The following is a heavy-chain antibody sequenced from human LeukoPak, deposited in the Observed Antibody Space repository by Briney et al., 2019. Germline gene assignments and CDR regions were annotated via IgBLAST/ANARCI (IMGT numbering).Heavy chain of an antibody. V-gene: IGHV1-18*01. D-gene: IGHD6-19*01. CDR2: ISGYNDKK. J-gene: IGHJ4*02. CDR1: GYTLNTYG. Sequence: ASVKVSCKASGYTLNTYGVSWVRQAPGQGLEWMGWISGYNDKKEFAQKFQGRVTMTTDASTNTAYMELRSLTYDDTAVYYCARDRDSIAVARSPRYCDYWGQGSLVTVSS. CDR3: ARDRDSIAVARSPRYCDY.